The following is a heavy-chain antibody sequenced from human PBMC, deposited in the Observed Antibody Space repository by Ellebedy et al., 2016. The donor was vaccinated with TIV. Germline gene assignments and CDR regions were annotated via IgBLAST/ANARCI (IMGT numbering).Heavy chain of an antibody. CDR3: GTPGGYVSGFGQ. Sequence: GESLKISCAASGFTVSNTYMGWVRQAPGKGLDWVSVIYSGGSTYYADSVKGRFIISRDNSKNTLFLQMNSLRAEDTAVYYCGTPGGYVSGFGQWGQGTLVIVSS. V-gene: IGHV3-53*01. D-gene: IGHD2-15*01. CDR1: GFTVSNTY. CDR2: IYSGGST. J-gene: IGHJ4*02.